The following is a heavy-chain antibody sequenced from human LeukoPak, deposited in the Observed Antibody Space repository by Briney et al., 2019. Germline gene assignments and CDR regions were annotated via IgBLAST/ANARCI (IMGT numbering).Heavy chain of an antibody. CDR2: I. CDR3: ARRATSERGHSYGLDY. J-gene: IGHJ4*02. CDR1: GFTFSSFE. V-gene: IGHV3-21*01. Sequence: AGGSLRLSCAASGFTFSSFEMNWVRQAPGKGLEWVSSIYYADSLKGRFTISRDNAKNSLYLQMNSLRAEDTAVYYCARRATSERGHSYGLDYWGQGTLVTVSS. D-gene: IGHD5-18*01.